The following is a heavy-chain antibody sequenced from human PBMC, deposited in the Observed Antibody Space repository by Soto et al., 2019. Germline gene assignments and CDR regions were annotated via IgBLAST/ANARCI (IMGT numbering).Heavy chain of an antibody. CDR2: ISYDGSNK. D-gene: IGHD6-19*01. CDR1: GFTFSSYG. Sequence: QVQLVESGGGVVQPGRSLRLSCAASGFTFSSYGMHWVRQAPGKGLEWVAVISYDGSNKYYADSVKGRFTISRDNYKNTLYLQMNSLRADDTAVYYCAKEGRKSSVWPDYYYYYYMDVWGKGTTVTVSS. V-gene: IGHV3-30*18. J-gene: IGHJ6*03. CDR3: AKEGRKSSVWPDYYYYYYMDV.